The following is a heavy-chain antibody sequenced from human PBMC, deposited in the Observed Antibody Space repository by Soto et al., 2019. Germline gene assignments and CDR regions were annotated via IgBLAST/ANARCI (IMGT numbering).Heavy chain of an antibody. CDR2: ISGSGGST. CDR3: AKDVVAAPNNYGMDV. J-gene: IGHJ6*02. V-gene: IGHV3-23*01. D-gene: IGHD2-15*01. Sequence: GSLRLSCAASGFTLSSYAMSWVRQAPGKGLEWVSAISGSGGSTYYADSVKGRFTISRDNSKNTLYLQMNSLRAEDTAVYYCAKDVVAAPNNYGMDVWGQGTTVTVSS. CDR1: GFTLSSYA.